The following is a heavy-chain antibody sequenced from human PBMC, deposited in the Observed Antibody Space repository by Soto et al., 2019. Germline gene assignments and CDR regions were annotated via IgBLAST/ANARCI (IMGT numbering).Heavy chain of an antibody. CDR3: ARGDRGAFDL. Sequence: EVQLVESGGGLVRPGGSLRLSCAASGFTFSYYWMHWVRQAPGKGLVWVSRIHSDGSSTTYADFVKGRFIISRDNARNTVDVQMNRVRVEGTAVYYCARGDRGAFDLWGQGTGVTVSS. V-gene: IGHV3-74*01. J-gene: IGHJ3*01. CDR1: GFTFSYYW. D-gene: IGHD1-26*01. CDR2: IHSDGSST.